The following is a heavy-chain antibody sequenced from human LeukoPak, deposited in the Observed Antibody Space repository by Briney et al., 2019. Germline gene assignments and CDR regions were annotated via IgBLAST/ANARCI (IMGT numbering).Heavy chain of an antibody. J-gene: IGHJ5*02. CDR1: GGSISSSSYY. CDR3: ARLPWGAYSSFDP. Sequence: ASETLSLTCTVSGGSISSSSYYWGWVRQPPGKGLEWIGSVFSSGSTYYRPSLKSPVTISVDTSRNQFSLKLSSVTAADTAVYYCARLPWGAYSSFDPWGQGTLVTVSS. V-gene: IGHV4-39*01. CDR2: VFSSGST. D-gene: IGHD3-16*01.